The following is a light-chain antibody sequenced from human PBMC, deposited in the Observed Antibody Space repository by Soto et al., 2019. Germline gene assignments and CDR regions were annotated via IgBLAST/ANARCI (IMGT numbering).Light chain of an antibody. J-gene: IGKJ2*01. CDR2: SAS. CDR3: QQYGSSPLTYT. CDR1: QSVTSNY. Sequence: EIVLTQSPGTLSLSPGERATLSCRASQSVTSNYLAWYQQKPGQAPSLLIYSASSRATGIPDRFSGSGSGTDFTLTISRLVPEDFAVYYCQQYGSSPLTYTFGQGTKLEI. V-gene: IGKV3-20*01.